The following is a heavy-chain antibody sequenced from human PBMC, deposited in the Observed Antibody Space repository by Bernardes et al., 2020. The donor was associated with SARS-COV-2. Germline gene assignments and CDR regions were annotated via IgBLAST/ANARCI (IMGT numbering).Heavy chain of an antibody. Sequence: GSLRLSSAPSVFTFSDYTMHSVRPFPGKRLEWFSLISWDGSTTTYADSVQCRFFISRDSSRNTLHLQMNSLRKEDTALYYCATERQSLTIFGVGHDAFDFWGQGTMVTVSS. J-gene: IGHJ3*01. D-gene: IGHD3-3*01. CDR2: ISWDGSTT. V-gene: IGHV3-43*01. CDR3: ATERQSLTIFGVGHDAFDF. CDR1: VFTFSDYT.